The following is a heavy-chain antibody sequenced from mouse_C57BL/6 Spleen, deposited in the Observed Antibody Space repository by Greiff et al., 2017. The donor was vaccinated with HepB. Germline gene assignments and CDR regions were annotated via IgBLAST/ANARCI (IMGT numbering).Heavy chain of an antibody. CDR3: ARGGSDYFDY. Sequence: QVQLKQPGAELVMPGASVKLSCKASGYTFTSYWMHWVKQRPGQGLEWIGEIDPSDSYTNYHQKLKGKSTLTVDKSYSPAYMQLSSLTSEDAAVYYCARGGSDYFDYWGQGTTLTVSS. D-gene: IGHD1-1*02. CDR1: GYTFTSYW. J-gene: IGHJ2*01. CDR2: IDPSDSYT. V-gene: IGHV1-69*01.